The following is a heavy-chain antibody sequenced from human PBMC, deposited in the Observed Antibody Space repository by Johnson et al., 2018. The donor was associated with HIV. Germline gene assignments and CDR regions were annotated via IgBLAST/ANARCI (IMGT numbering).Heavy chain of an antibody. V-gene: IGHV3-9*01. CDR3: AKDLINSGIDPQAFNI. D-gene: IGHD1-26*01. CDR1: GFTFDDYA. Sequence: LLVESGGGLVQPGRSLRLSCAASGFTFDDYAMHWVRQPPGKGLEWVSGISWNSGTIGYADSVKGRFTISRDNAKNSLFLQMNSLRAEDTALYYCAKDLINSGIDPQAFNIWGQGTMVSVSS. CDR2: ISWNSGTI. J-gene: IGHJ3*02.